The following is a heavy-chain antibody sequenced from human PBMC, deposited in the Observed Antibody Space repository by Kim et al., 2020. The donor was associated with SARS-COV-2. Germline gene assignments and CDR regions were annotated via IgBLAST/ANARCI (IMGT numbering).Heavy chain of an antibody. J-gene: IGHJ6*02. Sequence: SETLSLTCTVSGGSISSYYWSWIRQPPGKGLEWIGYIYYSGSTNYNPSLKSRVTISVDTSKNQFSLKLSSVTAADTAVYYCARTVRFNSYYYGMDVWGQGTTVTVSS. V-gene: IGHV4-59*01. CDR1: GGSISSYY. CDR3: ARTVRFNSYYYGMDV. CDR2: IYYSGST.